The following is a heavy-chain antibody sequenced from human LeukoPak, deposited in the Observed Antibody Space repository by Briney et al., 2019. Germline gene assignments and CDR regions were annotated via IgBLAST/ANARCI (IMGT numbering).Heavy chain of an antibody. J-gene: IGHJ5*02. V-gene: IGHV1-18*01. D-gene: IGHD3-22*01. CDR3: ARDQYYDSKGWFDP. Sequence: GASVKVSCKSSGYIFNSYGITWVRQAPGQGLEWMGWIHTYNGHTNYAQKLQGRVTMNTDTYTSTAYMELRSLRSDDTAVYYCARDQYYDSKGWFDPWGQGTLVTVSS. CDR1: GYIFNSYG. CDR2: IHTYNGHT.